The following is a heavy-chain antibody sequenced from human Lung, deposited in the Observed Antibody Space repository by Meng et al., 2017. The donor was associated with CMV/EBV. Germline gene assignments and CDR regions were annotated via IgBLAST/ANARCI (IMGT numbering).Heavy chain of an antibody. V-gene: IGHV1-18*01. CDR1: GYTFTSYG. Sequence: ASVXVSXXASGYTFTSYGISWVRQVPGQGLEWMGWISAYNGNTNYAQKLQGRVTMTTDTSTSTAYMELRSLRSDDTSVYYCARYSIQLVSSEYYCDYWGQGTXVTVSS. CDR2: ISAYNGNT. CDR3: ARYSIQLVSSEYYCDY. D-gene: IGHD4-11*01. J-gene: IGHJ4*02.